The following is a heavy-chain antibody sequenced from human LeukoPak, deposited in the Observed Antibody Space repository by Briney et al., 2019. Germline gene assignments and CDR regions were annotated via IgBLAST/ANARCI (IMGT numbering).Heavy chain of an antibody. CDR1: GFTFSSYW. Sequence: GGSLRLSCAASGFTFSSYWMSWVRQAPGKGLEWVANIKQDGSEKYYVDSVKGRFTISRDNAKNSLYLQMYSLRAEDTAVYYCAREGSSWYRREIDYWGQGTLVTVSS. D-gene: IGHD6-13*01. J-gene: IGHJ4*02. CDR3: AREGSSWYRREIDY. CDR2: IKQDGSEK. V-gene: IGHV3-7*01.